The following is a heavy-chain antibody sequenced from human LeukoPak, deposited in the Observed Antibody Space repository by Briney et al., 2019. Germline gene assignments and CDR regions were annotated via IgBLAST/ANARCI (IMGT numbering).Heavy chain of an antibody. CDR2: IYHTGST. D-gene: IGHD4-23*01. V-gene: IGHV4-59*11. J-gene: IGHJ4*02. CDR1: GGSLSSHY. Sequence: SETLSLTCHVSGGSLSSHYWSWVRQSPEKGLEWVGQIYHTGSTHYNPSLRSRFAISVDTSKNQFFLNVESVTAADTAVYYCAREGRWGMKYFIDFWGQGTLVIVSS. CDR3: AREGRWGMKYFIDF.